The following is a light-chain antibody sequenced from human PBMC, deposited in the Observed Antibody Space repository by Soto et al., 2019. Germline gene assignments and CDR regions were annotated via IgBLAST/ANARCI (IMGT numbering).Light chain of an antibody. CDR3: QQYDTSPLT. Sequence: EIVLTQSPATLSLSPGERATLSCRASQSVSSYLAWYQQKPGQAPRLLIYDASNRATGIPARFSGSGSGTDFTLTISRLEPEDFAIYYCQQYDTSPLTFGQGTKV. CDR2: DAS. CDR1: QSVSSY. V-gene: IGKV3-11*01. J-gene: IGKJ1*01.